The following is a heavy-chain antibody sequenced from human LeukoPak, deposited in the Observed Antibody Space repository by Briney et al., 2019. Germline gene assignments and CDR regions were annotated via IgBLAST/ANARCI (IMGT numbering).Heavy chain of an antibody. CDR2: LTGDGNT. CDR1: GFTFTSYA. Sequence: GGSLRLSCAASGFTFTSYAMSWVRQAPGKGLEWVSVLTGDGNTYYAASAKGRFTIYRDNSKNTQYLQMNSLRAEDTAVYYCATSWGPDTSAFRWGRDGMDVWGQGTTVIVS. D-gene: IGHD3-16*01. V-gene: IGHV3-23*01. J-gene: IGHJ6*02. CDR3: ATSWGPDTSAFRWGRDGMDV.